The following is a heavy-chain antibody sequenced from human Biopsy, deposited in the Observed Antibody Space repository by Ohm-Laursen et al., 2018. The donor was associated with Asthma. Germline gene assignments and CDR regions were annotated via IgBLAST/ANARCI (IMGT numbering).Heavy chain of an antibody. J-gene: IGHJ4*02. CDR1: GGTFNTYV. D-gene: IGHD2-2*01. CDR3: ARKAGSCISRTCYSLDF. Sequence: SVKVSCKSLGGTFNTYVIGWVRQAPGQGLEWMGRINSVFGTTTYPQKFQDRVTITAGDSTSTVYMELSSLRSEDTAVYYCARKAGSCISRTCYSLDFWGQGTLVTVSS. V-gene: IGHV1-69*13. CDR2: INSVFGTT.